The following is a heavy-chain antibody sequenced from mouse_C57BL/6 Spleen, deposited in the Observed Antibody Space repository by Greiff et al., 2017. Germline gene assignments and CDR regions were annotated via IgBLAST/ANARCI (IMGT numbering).Heavy chain of an antibody. D-gene: IGHD2-4*01. Sequence: EVQLVESGPGLVKPSQSLSLTCSVTGYSITSGYYWNWIRQFPGNKLEWMGYISYDGSNNYNPSLKNRISITRDTSKNQFFLKLNSVTTEDTATYYGAREEIYYDYGDYAMDYWGQGTSVTVSS. CDR2: ISYDGSN. V-gene: IGHV3-6*01. J-gene: IGHJ4*01. CDR1: GYSITSGYY. CDR3: AREEIYYDYGDYAMDY.